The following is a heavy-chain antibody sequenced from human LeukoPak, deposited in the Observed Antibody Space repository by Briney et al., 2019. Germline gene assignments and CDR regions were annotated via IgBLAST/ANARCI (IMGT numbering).Heavy chain of an antibody. J-gene: IGHJ4*02. CDR1: GGSISSYY. D-gene: IGHD6-19*01. V-gene: IGHV4-59*01. CDR2: IYYSGST. CDR3: ARGRSGWWFDY. Sequence: SETLSLTCTVSGGSISSYYWSWIRQPPGKGLEWIGNIYYSGSTNYNPSLKSRVSISVDTSKNQFSLKLSSVSAADTAVYYCARGRSGWWFDYWGQGTLLTVSS.